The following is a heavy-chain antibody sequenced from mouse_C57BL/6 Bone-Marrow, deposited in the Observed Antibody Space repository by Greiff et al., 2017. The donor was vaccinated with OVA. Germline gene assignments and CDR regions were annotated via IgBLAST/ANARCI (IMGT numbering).Heavy chain of an antibody. Sequence: QVQLQQPGAELVKPGASVKLSCKASGYTFTSYWMQWVKQRPGQGLEWIGEIDPSDSYTNYNQKFKGKATLTVDTSSSTAYMQLSSLTSEDSAVYYCARGTTGGCDYWGQGTTLTVSA. D-gene: IGHD1-1*01. CDR2: IDPSDSYT. CDR1: GYTFTSYW. J-gene: IGHJ2*01. CDR3: ARGTTGGCDY. V-gene: IGHV1-50*01.